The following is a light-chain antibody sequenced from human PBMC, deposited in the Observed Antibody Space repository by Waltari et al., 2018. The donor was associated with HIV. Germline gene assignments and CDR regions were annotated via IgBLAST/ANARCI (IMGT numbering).Light chain of an antibody. V-gene: IGLV2-18*02. CDR3: SSYTSSSTYVV. Sequence: QSALTQPPSVSGSPGQSVTISCTGTSSDVGSYNRVSWYQQPPGTAPKLMIYEVSNRPSGVPDRFSGSKSGNTASLTISGLQAEDEAYYYCSSYTSSSTYVVFGGVTKLTVL. CDR1: SSDVGSYNR. J-gene: IGLJ2*01. CDR2: EVS.